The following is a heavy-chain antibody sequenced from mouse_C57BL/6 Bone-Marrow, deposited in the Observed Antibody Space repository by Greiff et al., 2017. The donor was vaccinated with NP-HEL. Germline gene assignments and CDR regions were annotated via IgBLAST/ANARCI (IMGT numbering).Heavy chain of an antibody. J-gene: IGHJ1*03. Sequence: EVHLVESGGGLVQSGRSLRLSCATSGFTFSDFYMEWVRQAPGKGLEWIAASRNKANDDTTEYSASVKGRFIVSRDTSQSILYLQMNALRAEDTAIYYCARDAISSFWYFDVWGTGTTVTVSS. CDR3: ARDAISSFWYFDV. V-gene: IGHV7-1*01. CDR1: GFTFSDFY. CDR2: SRNKANDDTT.